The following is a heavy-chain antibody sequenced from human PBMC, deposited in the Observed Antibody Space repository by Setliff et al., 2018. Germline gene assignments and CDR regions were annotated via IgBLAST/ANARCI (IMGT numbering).Heavy chain of an antibody. CDR2: IIPIFGTA. D-gene: IGHD3-3*01. Sequence: SVKVSCKASGGTFSSYAISWVRQAPGQGLEWMGGIIPIFGTANYAQKFQGRVTITADESTSTAYMELSSLRSEDTAVYYCARVRRGNYDFWSGYSNWFDPWGQGTLVTVSS. CDR3: ARVRRGNYDFWSGYSNWFDP. V-gene: IGHV1-69*13. J-gene: IGHJ5*02. CDR1: GGTFSSYA.